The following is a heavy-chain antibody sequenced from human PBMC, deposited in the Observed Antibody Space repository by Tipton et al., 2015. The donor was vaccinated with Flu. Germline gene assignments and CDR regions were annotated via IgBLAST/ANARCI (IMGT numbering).Heavy chain of an antibody. J-gene: IGHJ4*02. CDR3: ARGTEYYGSGSWIDY. Sequence: LRLSCTVSGGSISSGGYYWSWIRQHPGKGLEWIGYIYYSGSTYYNPSLKSRVTISVDTSKNQFSLKLSSVTAADTAVYYCARGTEYYGSGSWIDYWGQGTLVTVSS. CDR1: GGSISSGGYY. V-gene: IGHV4-31*03. CDR2: IYYSGST. D-gene: IGHD3-10*01.